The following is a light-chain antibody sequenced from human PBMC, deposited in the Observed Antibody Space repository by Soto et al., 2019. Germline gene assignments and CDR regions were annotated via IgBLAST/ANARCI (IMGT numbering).Light chain of an antibody. CDR2: RAS. CDR1: QSVDSW. CDR3: QHYNDYSRV. Sequence: DIQMTQSPPTLSASIGDRVTITCRASQSVDSWLAWYQQQPGKAPKLLIYRASTLQTGVPSRFSGTGSGTQFTLTISSLQPDDFATYYCQHYNDYSRVFGQGTKVEIK. V-gene: IGKV1-5*03. J-gene: IGKJ1*01.